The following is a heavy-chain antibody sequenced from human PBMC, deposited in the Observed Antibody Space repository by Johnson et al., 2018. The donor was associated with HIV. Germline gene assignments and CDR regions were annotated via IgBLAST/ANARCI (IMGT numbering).Heavy chain of an antibody. D-gene: IGHD3-22*01. V-gene: IGHV3-30*04. Sequence: QMLLVESGGGVVQPGGSLRLSCAASGFTFSSYTIHWVRQAPGKGLEWVAFISYDGSNKYYADSVKGRFTISRDNSRSTVYLHMINLRADDTALYYCAREISRYYYDYAAFDLWGQGTTVTVSS. J-gene: IGHJ3*01. CDR3: AREISRYYYDYAAFDL. CDR2: ISYDGSNK. CDR1: GFTFSSYT.